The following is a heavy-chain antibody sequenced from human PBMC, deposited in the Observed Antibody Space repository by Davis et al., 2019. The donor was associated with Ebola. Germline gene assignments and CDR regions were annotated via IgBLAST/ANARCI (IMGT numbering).Heavy chain of an antibody. J-gene: IGHJ4*02. CDR3: AKGQITMIVVGMDYFDY. CDR1: GFTFSSYA. D-gene: IGHD3-22*01. CDR2: ISYDGSNK. Sequence: PGGSLRLSCAASGFTFSSYAMSWVRQAPGKGLEWVAVISYDGSNKYYADSVKGRFTISRDNSKNTLYLQMNSLRAEDTAVYYCAKGQITMIVVGMDYFDYWGQGTLVTVSS. V-gene: IGHV3-30*18.